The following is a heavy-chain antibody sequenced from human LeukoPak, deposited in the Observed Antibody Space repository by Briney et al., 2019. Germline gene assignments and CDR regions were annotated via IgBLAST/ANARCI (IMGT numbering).Heavy chain of an antibody. CDR3: ARVYPDYYYYMDV. Sequence: ASVKVSCKVSGYTLTELSMHWVRQAPGKGLEWMGWISAYNGNTNYAQKLQGRVTMTTDTSTSTAYMELRSLRSDDTAVYYCARVYPDYYYYMDVWGKGTTVTVSS. V-gene: IGHV1-18*01. J-gene: IGHJ6*03. CDR1: GYTLTELS. CDR2: ISAYNGNT.